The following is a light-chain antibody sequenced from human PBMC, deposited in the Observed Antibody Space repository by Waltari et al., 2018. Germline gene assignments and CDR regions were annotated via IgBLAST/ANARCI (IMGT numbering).Light chain of an antibody. V-gene: IGLV2-14*03. CDR3: SSYTSLNTVV. CDR1: NIAVGGYNL. J-gene: IGLJ2*01. Sequence: QPALTQPASVSGSPGRSIPLPCSGPNIAVGGYNLLSWYQQHPGKAPKLLIFAVSNRPSGVSPRFSGSKSGNMASLTISGLRADDEGLYFCSSYTSLNTVVFGGGTSLTVL. CDR2: AVS.